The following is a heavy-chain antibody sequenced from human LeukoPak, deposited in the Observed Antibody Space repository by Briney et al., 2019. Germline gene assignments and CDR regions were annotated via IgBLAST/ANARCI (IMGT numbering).Heavy chain of an antibody. Sequence: GASVKVSCKTSGYTFTSYHINWVRQATGQGLEWMGWMNPNSGNTGYAQKFQGRVTMTRNTSISTAYMELSSLRSEDTAVYYCARGRTTVTYNWFDPWGQGTLVTVSS. CDR1: GYTFTSYH. V-gene: IGHV1-8*02. CDR2: MNPNSGNT. D-gene: IGHD4-17*01. CDR3: ARGRTTVTYNWFDP. J-gene: IGHJ5*02.